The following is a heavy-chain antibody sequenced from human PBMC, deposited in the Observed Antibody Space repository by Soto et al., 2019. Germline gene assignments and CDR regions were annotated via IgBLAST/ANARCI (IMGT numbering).Heavy chain of an antibody. D-gene: IGHD2-15*01. CDR3: ARAPYFYGGNTAEFDY. CDR2: INPSVGST. J-gene: IGHJ4*02. CDR1: GYSFTSYY. V-gene: IGHV1-46*01. Sequence: ASVKVSCKASGYSFTSYYMHWVRQAPGQGLEWMGMINPSVGSTNYAQQFQGRVTVTRDTSTSTVYMELNRLRSEDTAVYYCARAPYFYGGNTAEFDYWGQGRLVTVSS.